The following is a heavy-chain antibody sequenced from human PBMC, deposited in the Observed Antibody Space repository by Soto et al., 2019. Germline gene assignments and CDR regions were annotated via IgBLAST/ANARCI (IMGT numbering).Heavy chain of an antibody. J-gene: IGHJ4*02. CDR1: GFTFSSYG. CDR3: AKGRYSSGWYGDHFDY. D-gene: IGHD6-19*01. Sequence: GGSLRLSCAASGFTFSSYGMHWVRQAPGKGLGWVAVISYDGSNKYYADSVKGRFTISRDNSKNTLYLQMNSLRAEDTAVYYCAKGRYSSGWYGDHFDYWGQGTLVTVSS. CDR2: ISYDGSNK. V-gene: IGHV3-30*18.